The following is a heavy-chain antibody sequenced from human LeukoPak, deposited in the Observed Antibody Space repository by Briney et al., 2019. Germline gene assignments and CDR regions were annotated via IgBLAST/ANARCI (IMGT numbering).Heavy chain of an antibody. Sequence: GESLKISCKGSGYSFTSYWIGWVRQMPGKGLEWMGIIYPGYSDTRYSPSFQCQVTVSADKSISTAYLQWSSLKASDTAMYYCARQDWNYDGTGAFDIWGQGTMVTVSS. V-gene: IGHV5-51*01. D-gene: IGHD1-7*01. CDR3: ARQDWNYDGTGAFDI. J-gene: IGHJ3*02. CDR1: GYSFTSYW. CDR2: IYPGYSDT.